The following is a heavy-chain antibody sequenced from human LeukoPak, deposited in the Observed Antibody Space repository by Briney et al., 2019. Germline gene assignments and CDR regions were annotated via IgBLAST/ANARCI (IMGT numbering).Heavy chain of an antibody. CDR1: GFIFSTYS. D-gene: IGHD1-26*01. CDR3: ARDRGGSYTPLDY. Sequence: GGSLRLSCAASGFIFSTYSMNWVRQAPGKGLEWVSFISSGSATISYADSVRGRFTISRGDAKNSVYLQMNSLRDEDTAMYYCARDRGGSYTPLDYWGQGTLVTVSS. CDR2: ISSGSATI. J-gene: IGHJ4*02. V-gene: IGHV3-48*02.